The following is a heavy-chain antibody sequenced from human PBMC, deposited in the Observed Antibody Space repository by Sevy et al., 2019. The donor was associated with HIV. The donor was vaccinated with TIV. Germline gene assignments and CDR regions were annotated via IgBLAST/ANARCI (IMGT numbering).Heavy chain of an antibody. D-gene: IGHD3-3*01. J-gene: IGHJ3*02. Sequence: ASVKVSCKVSGYTLTELSMHWVRQAPGKGLEWMGGFDPEDGETICAQKFQGRVTMTEDTSTDTAYMELSSLRSEDTAVYYCATAVSLAPITGDAFDIWGQGTMVTVSS. CDR3: ATAVSLAPITGDAFDI. CDR1: GYTLTELS. V-gene: IGHV1-24*01. CDR2: FDPEDGET.